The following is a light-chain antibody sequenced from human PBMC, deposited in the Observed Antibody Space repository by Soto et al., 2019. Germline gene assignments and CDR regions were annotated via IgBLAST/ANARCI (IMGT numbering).Light chain of an antibody. CDR2: SNN. CDR1: SSNIGSNT. Sequence: QSVLTQPPSASGTPGQRVTISCSGSSSNIGSNTVNWYQQLPGTAPKLLIYSNNQRPSGVPDRFSGSKSGTSASLAISGLQSEDEADYYYAAWDDSLNSPVFGGGTQLTVL. V-gene: IGLV1-44*01. J-gene: IGLJ2*01. CDR3: AAWDDSLNSPV.